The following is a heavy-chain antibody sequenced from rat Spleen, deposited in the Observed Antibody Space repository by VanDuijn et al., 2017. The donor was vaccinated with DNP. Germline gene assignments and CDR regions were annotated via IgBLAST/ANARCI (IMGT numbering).Heavy chain of an antibody. Sequence: QVQLKESGPGLVQPSQTLSLTCTVSGLSLTSNSVSWIRQPPGKGLEWVAAISSGGNTYYNSLLKSRLSISRDTSKSQVFLKMNSLQAEDTAMYFCASHPSGPYVMDAWGQGTSVTVSS. V-gene: IGHV2-6*01. J-gene: IGHJ4*01. D-gene: IGHD4-3*01. CDR3: ASHPSGPYVMDA. CDR1: GLSLTSNS. CDR2: ISSGGNT.